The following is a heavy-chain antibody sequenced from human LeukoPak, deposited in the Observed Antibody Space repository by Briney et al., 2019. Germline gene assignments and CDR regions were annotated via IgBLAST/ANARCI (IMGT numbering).Heavy chain of an antibody. J-gene: IGHJ4*02. Sequence: SLRLSCAASGFTFSSYAMHWVRQAPGKGLEWVAVISYDGSNKYYADSVKGRFTISRDNSKNTLYLQMNSLRAEDTAVYYCAARVRRITMIVVLDYWGQGTLVTVSS. CDR3: AARVRRITMIVVLDY. CDR2: ISYDGSNK. V-gene: IGHV3-30-3*01. CDR1: GFTFSSYA. D-gene: IGHD3-22*01.